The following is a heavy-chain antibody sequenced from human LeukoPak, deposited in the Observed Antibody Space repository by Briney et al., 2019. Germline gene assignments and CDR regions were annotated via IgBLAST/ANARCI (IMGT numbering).Heavy chain of an antibody. CDR2: ISSSSSYI. CDR1: GFTFSSYS. D-gene: IGHD3-22*01. V-gene: IGHV3-21*04. J-gene: IGHJ4*02. CDR3: ARAEDSSGYYSFDY. Sequence: GGSLRLSCAASGFTFSSYSMNWVRQAPGKGLEWVSSISSSSSYIYYADSVKGRFTISRDNAKNSLYLQMNSLRAEDTAVYYCARAEDSSGYYSFDYWGQGTLVTVSS.